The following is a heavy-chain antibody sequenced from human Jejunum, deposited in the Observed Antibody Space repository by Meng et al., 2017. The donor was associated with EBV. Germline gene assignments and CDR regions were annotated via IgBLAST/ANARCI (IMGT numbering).Heavy chain of an antibody. CDR3: ARASLERLLEY. CDR1: SDSISNSNG. Sequence: QVQLQESGPGLVKPSGXLSLTCTVSSDSISNSNGWSWVRQPPGKGLEWIGEVYHSGSTYYNPSLESRVTISIDTSKSQFSLSLNSVTAADTAVYYCARASLERLLEYWGQGTLVTVSS. D-gene: IGHD1-1*01. V-gene: IGHV4-4*02. CDR2: VYHSGST. J-gene: IGHJ4*02.